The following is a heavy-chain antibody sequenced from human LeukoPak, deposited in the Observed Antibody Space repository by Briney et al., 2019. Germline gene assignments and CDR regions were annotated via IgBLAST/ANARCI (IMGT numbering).Heavy chain of an antibody. Sequence: GGSLRLSCTASGFTFTNYAVNWVRQVPGKGLEWFSAVSAGGDNTYYADFVKGRFTISRDNSNNTLFLQMNSLRAEDTAIYYCAKDSQYDFVWGSYHYTGYYYMDVWGKGTTVTVSS. V-gene: IGHV3-23*01. J-gene: IGHJ6*03. CDR2: VSAGGDNT. CDR3: AKDSQYDFVWGSYHYTGYYYMDV. D-gene: IGHD3-16*02. CDR1: GFTFTNYA.